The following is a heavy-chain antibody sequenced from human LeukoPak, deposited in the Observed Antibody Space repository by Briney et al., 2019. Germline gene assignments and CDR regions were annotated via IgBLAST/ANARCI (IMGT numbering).Heavy chain of an antibody. CDR1: GFTFSNAW. CDR3: TTDPGPRGYCSSTSCYTFDY. CDR2: IKSKTDGGTT. V-gene: IGHV3-15*01. J-gene: IGHJ4*02. D-gene: IGHD2-2*01. Sequence: GGSLRLSCAASGFTFSNAWMSWVRQAPGKGLEWVGRIKSKTDGGTTDYAAPVKGRFTISRDDSKNTLYLQMNSLKTEDTAVYYCTTDPGPRGYCSSTSCYTFDYWGQGTLVTVSS.